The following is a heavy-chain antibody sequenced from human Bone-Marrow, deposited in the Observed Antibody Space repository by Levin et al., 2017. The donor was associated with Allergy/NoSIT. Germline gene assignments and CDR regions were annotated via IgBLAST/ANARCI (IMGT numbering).Heavy chain of an antibody. CDR1: GFTFSSYS. Sequence: GGSLRLSCAASGFTFSSYSMNWVRQAPGKGLEWVSSISSSSSYIYYADSVKGRFTISRDNAKNSLYLQMNSLRAEDTAVYYCARDPDDFWSGYYDAFDIWGQGTMVTVSS. CDR3: ARDPDDFWSGYYDAFDI. V-gene: IGHV3-21*01. D-gene: IGHD3-3*01. J-gene: IGHJ3*02. CDR2: ISSSSSYI.